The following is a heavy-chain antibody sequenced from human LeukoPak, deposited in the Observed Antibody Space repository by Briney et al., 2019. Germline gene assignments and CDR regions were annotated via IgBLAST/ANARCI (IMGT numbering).Heavy chain of an antibody. CDR3: ARGYNSQNDY. Sequence: GASVKVSCKASGYTFTGYYMHWVRQAPGQGLEWMGWINPNTGDTHYTQNFQGRVTMTRDTSISTAYMELSRLKFDDTAVYYCARGYNSQNDYWGQGTLVTVSS. J-gene: IGHJ4*02. CDR1: GYTFTGYY. V-gene: IGHV1-2*02. D-gene: IGHD6-19*01. CDR2: INPNTGDT.